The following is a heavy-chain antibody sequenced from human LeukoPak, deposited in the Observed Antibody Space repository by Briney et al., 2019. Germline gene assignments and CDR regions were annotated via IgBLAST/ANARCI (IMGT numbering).Heavy chain of an antibody. V-gene: IGHV4-39*07. CDR2: IYSIGTT. CDR1: GVSISGSSYY. J-gene: IGHJ4*02. Sequence: SETLSLTCTVSGVSISGSSYYWGWIRQPPGKGLEWIGSIYSIGTTYYNPSLNSRVTISIDTSKNQFSLKLKSVTAADTAVYYCARDSSGYYYDWGQGTLVTVSS. D-gene: IGHD3-22*01. CDR3: ARDSSGYYYD.